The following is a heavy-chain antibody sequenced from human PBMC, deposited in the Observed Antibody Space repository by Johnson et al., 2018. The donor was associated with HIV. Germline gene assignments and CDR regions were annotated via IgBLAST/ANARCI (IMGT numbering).Heavy chain of an antibody. CDR1: GFTFSSYG. CDR3: AKVGATVITPRGEAFDI. J-gene: IGHJ3*02. CDR2: IWYDGSNK. V-gene: IGHV3-33*06. Sequence: QMLLVESGGGVVQPGRSLRLSCAASGFTFSSYGMHWVRQAPGKGLEWVAVIWYDGSNKYYADSVKGRFTISRDNSKNTLYLQMNSLRAEDTAVYYCAKVGATVITPRGEAFDIWGQGTIVTVSS. D-gene: IGHD4-23*01.